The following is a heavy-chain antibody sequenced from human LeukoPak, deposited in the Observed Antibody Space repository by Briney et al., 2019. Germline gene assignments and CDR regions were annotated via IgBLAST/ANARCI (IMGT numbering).Heavy chain of an antibody. Sequence: GGSLRLSCAASGFTFSTYAMHWVRQAPGKGLEWVAVISYDGSNKYYADSVKGRFTISRDNSKNTLYLQMNSLRAEDTPVYYCARDRTVLAAAGYYFDYWGQGTLVTVSS. V-gene: IGHV3-30-3*01. CDR3: ARDRTVLAAAGYYFDY. CDR1: GFTFSTYA. D-gene: IGHD6-13*01. J-gene: IGHJ4*02. CDR2: ISYDGSNK.